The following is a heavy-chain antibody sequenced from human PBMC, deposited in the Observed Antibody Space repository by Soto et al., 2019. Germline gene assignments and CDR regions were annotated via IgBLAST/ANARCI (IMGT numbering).Heavy chain of an antibody. J-gene: IGHJ5*02. CDR1: GGSISSGGYY. CDR3: AREFFTRAKSITLIAL. D-gene: IGHD3-3*01. Sequence: SETLSLTCTVSGGSISSGGYYWSWIRQHPGKGLEWIGYIYYSGSTYYNPSLKSRVTISVDTSKNQFSLKLSSVTAADTAVYYCAREFFTRAKSITLIALSGQGTLVTGSA. CDR2: IYYSGST. V-gene: IGHV4-31*03.